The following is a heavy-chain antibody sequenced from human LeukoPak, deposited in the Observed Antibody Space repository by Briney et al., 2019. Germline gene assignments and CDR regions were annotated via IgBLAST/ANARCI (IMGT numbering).Heavy chain of an antibody. Sequence: PSETLSLTCTVSGGSISSNSYYWAWIRQPPGKGLEWIGSVYYSQSTNYNPSLKSRVIISKDMSKNQMSLKLSSLTAADTAMYYCARGRIMTDQTEYFQHWGQGTLVTVTS. CDR3: ARGRIMTDQTEYFQH. CDR2: VYYSQST. J-gene: IGHJ1*01. D-gene: IGHD3-16*01. V-gene: IGHV4-39*07. CDR1: GGSISSNSYY.